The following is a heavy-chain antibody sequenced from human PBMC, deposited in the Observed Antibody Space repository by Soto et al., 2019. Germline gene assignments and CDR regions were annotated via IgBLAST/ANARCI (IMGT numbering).Heavy chain of an antibody. Sequence: EVQLVESGGGLVQPGGSLRLSCAASGFTFSSYSMNWVRQAPGKGLEWVSYISSSSSTIYYADSVKGRFTISRDNAKNSLYLQMNSLRDEDTAVYYCARAHRGGGFLREVGGMDVWGQGTTVTVSS. CDR3: ARAHRGGGFLREVGGMDV. CDR1: GFTFSSYS. CDR2: ISSSSSTI. V-gene: IGHV3-48*02. J-gene: IGHJ6*02. D-gene: IGHD5-12*01.